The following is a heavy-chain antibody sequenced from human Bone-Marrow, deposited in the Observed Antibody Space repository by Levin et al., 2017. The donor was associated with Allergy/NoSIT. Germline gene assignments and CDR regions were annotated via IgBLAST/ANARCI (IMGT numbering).Heavy chain of an antibody. V-gene: IGHV3-30-3*01. J-gene: IGHJ5*02. D-gene: IGHD3-16*01. CDR1: GFTFSSYA. CDR3: ARPTYDYVWGSYFYPRGSRSWFDP. CDR2: ISYDGSNK. Sequence: GESLKISCAASGFTFSSYAMHWVRQAPGKGLEWVAVISYDGSNKYYADSVKGRFTISRDNSKNTLYLQMNSLRAEDTAVYYCARPTYDYVWGSYFYPRGSRSWFDPWGQGTLVTVSS.